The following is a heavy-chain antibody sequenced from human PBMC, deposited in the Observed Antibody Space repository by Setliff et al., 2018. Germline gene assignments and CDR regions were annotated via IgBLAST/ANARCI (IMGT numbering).Heavy chain of an antibody. D-gene: IGHD2-2*01. CDR2: LNEDGSIT. J-gene: IGHJ6*03. Sequence: GGSLRLSCADSGFTFSRYWMHWVRQAPGKGLVWVSRLNEDGSITSYADSVKGRFTISRDNAKNTLYLQMNSLRAEDTAVYYCARTYCSDTSCYDYYYYMDVWGKGTTVTVSS. CDR1: GFTFSRYW. CDR3: ARTYCSDTSCYDYYYYMDV. V-gene: IGHV3-74*03.